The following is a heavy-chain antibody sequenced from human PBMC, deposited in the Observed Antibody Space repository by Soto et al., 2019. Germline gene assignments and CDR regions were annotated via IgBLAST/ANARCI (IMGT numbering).Heavy chain of an antibody. CDR3: ARDFMYYDFWSGYYISSSQPVDY. V-gene: IGHV3-30*03. J-gene: IGHJ4*02. Sequence: GGSLRLSCAASGFTFGSYGMHWVRQAPGRGLEWVAVISYSSSNIYYADSVKGRFTISRDNAKNSLYLQMNSLRAEDTAVYYCARDFMYYDFWSGYYISSSQPVDYWGQGTLVTVSS. CDR1: GFTFGSYG. D-gene: IGHD3-3*01. CDR2: ISYSSSNI.